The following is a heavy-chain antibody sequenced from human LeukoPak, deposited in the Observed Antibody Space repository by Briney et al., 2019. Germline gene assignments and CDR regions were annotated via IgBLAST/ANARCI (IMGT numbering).Heavy chain of an antibody. J-gene: IGHJ4*02. CDR3: ARGGYYYDYFDY. D-gene: IGHD3-22*01. CDR2: IYYSGCT. CDR1: GGSISSSSYS. Sequence: SETLSLTCTVSGGSISSSSYSWGWIRQPPGKGLEWIGNIYYSGCTNYNPSLKSRVTISVDTSKNQFSLKLSSVTAADTAVYYCARGGYYYDYFDYWGQGTLVTVSS. V-gene: IGHV4-39*07.